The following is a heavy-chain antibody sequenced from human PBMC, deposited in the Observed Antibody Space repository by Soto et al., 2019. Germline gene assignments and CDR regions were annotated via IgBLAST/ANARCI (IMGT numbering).Heavy chain of an antibody. CDR3: VKDSYADFHRVLSTAEYFFDY. V-gene: IGHV3-9*01. CDR1: GFTFDDYA. D-gene: IGHD2-2*01. Sequence: EVQLVESGGGLVRPGRSLRVSCTASGFTFDDYAMHWVRQAPGRGLEWVSGITWNSGNIAYADSVKGRFTIARDDDNNSLYLQMNSLRPEDTALNYCVKDSYADFHRVLSTAEYFFDYWGHGTLVTVSS. J-gene: IGHJ4*01. CDR2: ITWNSGNI.